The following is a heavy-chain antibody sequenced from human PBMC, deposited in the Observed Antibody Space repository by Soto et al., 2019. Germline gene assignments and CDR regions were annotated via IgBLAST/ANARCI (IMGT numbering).Heavy chain of an antibody. J-gene: IGHJ2*01. Sequence: QVQLQESGPGLVRPSQTLSLTCTVSGGSISSGEFYWSWIRQPPGKGLEWIGYIYSNGDTYYIPSLRVLVSMSVDTSRTQFSRKLSSVTDADTAVYYCARGWSRDLTWYFGLWGRGTLVTVSS. V-gene: IGHV4-30-4*01. D-gene: IGHD1-1*01. CDR1: GGSISSGEFY. CDR2: IYSNGDT. CDR3: ARGWSRDLTWYFGL.